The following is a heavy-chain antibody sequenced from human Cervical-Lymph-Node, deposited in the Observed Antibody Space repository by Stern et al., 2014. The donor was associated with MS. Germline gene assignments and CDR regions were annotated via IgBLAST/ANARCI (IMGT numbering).Heavy chain of an antibody. CDR1: GFSLSNARMG. J-gene: IGHJ4*02. V-gene: IGHV2-26*01. CDR2: IFSNDVK. Sequence: QVTLRESGPVLVKPTETLTLTCAVSGFSLSNARMGVSWIRQPPGKALEWLAHIFSNDVKSYNTSLKSRLAISKDTSRSQVVLTLTSMDPVDTATYYCVRTNNWNDDSIDYWGQGTLVTVSS. CDR3: VRTNNWNDDSIDY. D-gene: IGHD1-20*01.